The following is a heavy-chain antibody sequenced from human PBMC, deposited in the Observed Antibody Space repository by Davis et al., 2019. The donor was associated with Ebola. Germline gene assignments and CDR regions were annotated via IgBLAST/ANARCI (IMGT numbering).Heavy chain of an antibody. CDR2: INAGNGNT. Sequence: SVTVSCKASGYTFTSYAMHWVRQAPGQRLEWMGWINAGNGNTKYSQKFQGRVTITRDTSASTAYMELSSLRSEDTSVYYCARDRGGDYSFDYWGQGTLVTVSS. V-gene: IGHV1-3*01. J-gene: IGHJ4*02. CDR3: ARDRGGDYSFDY. CDR1: GYTFTSYA. D-gene: IGHD3-10*01.